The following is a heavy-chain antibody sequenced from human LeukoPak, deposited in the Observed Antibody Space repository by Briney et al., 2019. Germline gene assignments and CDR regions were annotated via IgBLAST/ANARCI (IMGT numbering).Heavy chain of an antibody. D-gene: IGHD1-14*01. Sequence: GASVKVSCKASGGTFSSYAISWVRQAPGQGLEWMGGIIPILGTANYAQKFQGRVTITADESTSTAYMELSSLRSEDTAVYYCASRPDLNWFDPWGQGTLVTVSS. CDR1: GGTFSSYA. J-gene: IGHJ5*02. CDR3: ASRPDLNWFDP. V-gene: IGHV1-69*13. CDR2: IIPILGTA.